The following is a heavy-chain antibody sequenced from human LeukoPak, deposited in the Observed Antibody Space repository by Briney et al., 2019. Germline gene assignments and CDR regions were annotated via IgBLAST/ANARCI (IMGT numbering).Heavy chain of an antibody. V-gene: IGHV3-53*01. CDR3: ARPSSGWRIDY. CDR2: IYSGGST. Sequence: GGSLRLPCAASGFTVSSNYMSWVRQAPGKGLEWVSIIYSGGSTFYANSVKGRFTISRDNAKNSLYLQMNSLRAEDTAVYYCARPSSGWRIDYWGQGTLVTVSS. D-gene: IGHD6-19*01. J-gene: IGHJ4*02. CDR1: GFTVSSNY.